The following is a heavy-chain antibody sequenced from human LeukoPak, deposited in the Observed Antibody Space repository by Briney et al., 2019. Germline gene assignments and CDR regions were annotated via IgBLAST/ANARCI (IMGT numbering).Heavy chain of an antibody. CDR1: GGSFSGYY. CDR2: INHSGST. D-gene: IGHD3-9*01. CDR3: ARGGQYFDFRRYNWFDP. V-gene: IGHV4-34*01. J-gene: IGHJ5*02. Sequence: PSETLSLTCAVYGGSFSGYYWSWIRQPPGKGLEWIGEINHSGSTNYNPSLKSRVTISVDTSKNQFSLKLSSVTAADTAVYYCARGGQYFDFRRYNWFDPWGQGTLVTVSS.